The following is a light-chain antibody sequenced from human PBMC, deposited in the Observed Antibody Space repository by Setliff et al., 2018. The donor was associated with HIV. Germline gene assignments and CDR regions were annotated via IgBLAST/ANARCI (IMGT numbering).Light chain of an antibody. Sequence: QSALTQPASVSGSLGQSITISCTGTSSDVGGYNYVSWYQQHPGKAPKLMIYDVGNRPSGVSNRFSGSKSGNTASLTISGLQAEDEADYYCNSYTSSSTPVVFGGGTKVTVL. CDR3: NSYTSSSTPVV. CDR2: DVG. J-gene: IGLJ2*01. CDR1: SSDVGGYNY. V-gene: IGLV2-14*03.